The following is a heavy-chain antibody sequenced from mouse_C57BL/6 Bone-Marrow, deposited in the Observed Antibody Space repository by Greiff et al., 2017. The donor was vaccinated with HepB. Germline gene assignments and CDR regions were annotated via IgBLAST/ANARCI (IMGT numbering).Heavy chain of an antibody. CDR2: ISNGGGST. J-gene: IGHJ3*01. CDR3: ASPFITTAGFAY. CDR1: GFTFSDYY. Sequence: DVMLVESGGGLVQPGGSLKLSCAASGFTFSDYYMYWVRQTPEKRLEWVAYISNGGGSTYYPDTVKGRFTISRDNAKNTLYLQMSRLKSEDTAMYYCASPFITTAGFAYWGQGTLVTVSA. V-gene: IGHV5-12*01. D-gene: IGHD1-1*01.